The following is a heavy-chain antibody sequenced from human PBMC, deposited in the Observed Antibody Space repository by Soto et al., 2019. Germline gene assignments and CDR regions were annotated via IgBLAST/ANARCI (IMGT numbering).Heavy chain of an antibody. CDR2: IYHSGST. D-gene: IGHD2-2*01. J-gene: IGHJ5*02. Sequence: SETLSLTCAVSGGSLSSGGYSWSWIRQPPGKGLEWIGYIYHSGSTYYNPSLKSRVTISVDRSKNQFSLKLSSVTAADTAVYYCARVPDRWGQGTLITVSS. V-gene: IGHV4-30-2*01. CDR1: GGSLSSGGYS. CDR3: ARVPDR.